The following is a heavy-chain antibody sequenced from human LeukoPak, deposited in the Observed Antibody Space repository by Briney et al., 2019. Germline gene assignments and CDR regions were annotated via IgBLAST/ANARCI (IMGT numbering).Heavy chain of an antibody. CDR3: AKEGCSSTSCYHSLHY. Sequence: GGSLRLSCAASGFTFSSYSMNWVRQAPGKGLEWVSSISSSSSYIYYADSVKGRFTISRDNAKNSLYLQMNSLRAEDTAVYYCAKEGCSSTSCYHSLHYWGQGTLVTVSS. D-gene: IGHD2-2*01. CDR1: GFTFSSYS. V-gene: IGHV3-21*01. CDR2: ISSSSSYI. J-gene: IGHJ4*02.